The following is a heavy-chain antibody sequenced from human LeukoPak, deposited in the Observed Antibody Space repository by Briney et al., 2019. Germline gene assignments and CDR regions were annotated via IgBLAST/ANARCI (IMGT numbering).Heavy chain of an antibody. D-gene: IGHD3-9*01. CDR2: IYPGDSDT. CDR3: ARYILTGYRHFDY. CDR1: GYSFTSYW. J-gene: IGHJ4*02. Sequence: GESLKISWKGSGYSFTSYWIGWVRQTPGKGLGGMGIIYPGDSDTRYSPSFQGQVTISADKSISTAYLQWSSLKASDTAMYYCARYILTGYRHFDYWGQGTLVTVSS. V-gene: IGHV5-51*01.